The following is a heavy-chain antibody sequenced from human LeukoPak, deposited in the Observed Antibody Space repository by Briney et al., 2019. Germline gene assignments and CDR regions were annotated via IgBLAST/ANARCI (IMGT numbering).Heavy chain of an antibody. J-gene: IGHJ4*02. CDR3: ATSMGGGNIDY. CDR1: GFIVNSNY. CDR2: ITATGSRT. V-gene: IGHV3-23*01. Sequence: GGSLRLSCAASGFIVNSNYMSWVRQAPGKGLEWVSGITATGSRTYYADSVKGRFTISRDSSKNTLYLQLNSLRADDTAVYYCATSMGGGNIDYWGQGALVTVSS. D-gene: IGHD3-16*01.